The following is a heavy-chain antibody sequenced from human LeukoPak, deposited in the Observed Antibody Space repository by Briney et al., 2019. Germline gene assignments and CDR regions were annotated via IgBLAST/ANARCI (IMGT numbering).Heavy chain of an antibody. CDR3: ARGLLVMDSSGYYYYMDV. CDR2: INPNSGGT. Sequence: ASVKVSCKASGYTFTGYYMHWVRQAPGQGLEWMGWINPNSGGTNYAQRFQGRVTITRNTSISTAYMELSSLRSEDTAVYYCARGLLVMDSSGYYYYMDVWGKGTTVTVSS. V-gene: IGHV1-2*02. D-gene: IGHD3-22*01. CDR1: GYTFTGYY. J-gene: IGHJ6*03.